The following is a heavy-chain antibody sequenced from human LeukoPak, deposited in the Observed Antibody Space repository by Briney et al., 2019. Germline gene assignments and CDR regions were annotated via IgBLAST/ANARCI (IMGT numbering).Heavy chain of an antibody. D-gene: IGHD6-13*01. CDR3: ARERHSLFDY. Sequence: SETLSLTCTVSGGSISSYYWSWIRQPPGKGLEWIGYIYYSGSTNYNPSLKSRVTISVDTSKNQFSLKLSSVTAADTAVYYCARERHSLFDYWGQGTLVTVSS. J-gene: IGHJ4*02. CDR1: GGSISSYY. CDR2: IYYSGST. V-gene: IGHV4-59*01.